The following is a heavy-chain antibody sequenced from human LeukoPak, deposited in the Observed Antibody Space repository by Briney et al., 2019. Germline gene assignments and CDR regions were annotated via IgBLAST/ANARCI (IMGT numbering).Heavy chain of an antibody. D-gene: IGHD3-22*01. Sequence: GGSLRLSCVASGFSFSSYGMHWVRQAPGKGLEWVSYISSSGSTIYYADSVKGRFTISRDNAKNSLYLQMNSLRAEDTAVYYCATAHYDSSGYYYDYWGQGTLVTVSS. V-gene: IGHV3-48*04. CDR3: ATAHYDSSGYYYDY. CDR2: ISSSGSTI. CDR1: GFSFSSYG. J-gene: IGHJ4*02.